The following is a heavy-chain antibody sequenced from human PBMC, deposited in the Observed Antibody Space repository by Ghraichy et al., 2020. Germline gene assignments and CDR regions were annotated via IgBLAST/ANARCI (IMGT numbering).Heavy chain of an antibody. V-gene: IGHV3-23*01. CDR1: GFTFSSYA. D-gene: IGHD5-18*01. Sequence: GGSLRLSCAASGFTFSSYAMSWVRQAPGKGLEWVSAISGSGGSTYYADSVKGRFTISRDNSKNTLYLQMNSLRAEDTAVYYCAKDVYAYSYGYSSLPYYYYYGMDVWGQGTTVTVSS. J-gene: IGHJ6*02. CDR3: AKDVYAYSYGYSSLPYYYYYGMDV. CDR2: ISGSGGST.